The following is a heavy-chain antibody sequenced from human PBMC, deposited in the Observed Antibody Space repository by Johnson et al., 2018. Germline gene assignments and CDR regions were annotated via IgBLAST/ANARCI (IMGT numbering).Heavy chain of an antibody. CDR3: AKPRDSSGYYYFNDAFDI. D-gene: IGHD3-22*01. J-gene: IGHJ3*02. CDR2: ISGSGGST. V-gene: IGHV3-23*04. CDR1: GFTFSSYA. Sequence: VQLVESGGGLVKPGGSLRLSCAASGFTFSSYAMSWVRQAPGKGLEWVSAISGSGGSTYYADSVKGRFTISRDNSKNTLYLQMNSLRAEDTAVYYCAKPRDSSGYYYFNDAFDIWGQGTMVTVSS.